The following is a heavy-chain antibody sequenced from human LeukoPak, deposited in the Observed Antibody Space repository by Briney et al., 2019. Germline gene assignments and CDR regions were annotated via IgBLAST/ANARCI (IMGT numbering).Heavy chain of an antibody. V-gene: IGHV3-33*06. J-gene: IGHJ4*02. D-gene: IGHD1-26*01. CDR2: IWYDGSNK. Sequence: GGSLRLSCAASGFTFSSYGMHWVRQAPGKGLEWVAVIWYDGSNKYYADSVKGRFTISRDNSKNTLYLQMNSLRAEDTAVYYCAKDLGGELGIDYWGQGTLVTVSS. CDR1: GFTFSSYG. CDR3: AKDLGGELGIDY.